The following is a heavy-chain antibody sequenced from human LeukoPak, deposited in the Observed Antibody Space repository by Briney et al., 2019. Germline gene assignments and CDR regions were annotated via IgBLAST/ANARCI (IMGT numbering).Heavy chain of an antibody. D-gene: IGHD5-12*01. CDR2: INQDGSKE. CDR3: VRDGGVSGYDLLDY. V-gene: IGHV3-7*01. Sequence: GGSLRLSGAASGFAFSDYWMTWVRQAPGKGLEWVAHINQDGSKEHYMDSVKARFTISRDNAKNSLSLQMNSLRAEDTAVYYCVRDGGVSGYDLLDYRGQGTLVTVSS. CDR1: GFAFSDYW. J-gene: IGHJ4*02.